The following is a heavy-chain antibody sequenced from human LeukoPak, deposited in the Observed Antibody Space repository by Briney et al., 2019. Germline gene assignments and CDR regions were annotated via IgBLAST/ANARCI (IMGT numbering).Heavy chain of an antibody. Sequence: GGSLRLSCAVSGITLSNYGMSWVRQAPGKGLEWVAGLSGSGGSTYYADSVKGRFTISRDNPKNTLYLQMNSLRAEDTAVYFCAKRGVAIRVILVGFHKEAYYFDSWGQGALVTVSS. CDR2: LSGSGGST. V-gene: IGHV3-23*01. J-gene: IGHJ4*02. CDR1: GITLSNYG. D-gene: IGHD3-22*01. CDR3: AKRGVAIRVILVGFHKEAYYFDS.